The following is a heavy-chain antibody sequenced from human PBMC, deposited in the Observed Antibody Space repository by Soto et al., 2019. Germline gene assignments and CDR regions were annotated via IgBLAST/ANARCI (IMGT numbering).Heavy chain of an antibody. CDR3: ARDLYSGGWVRFDY. D-gene: IGHD6-19*01. Sequence: SETLSLTCTVSGGSISSYYWSWIRQPPGKGLEWIGYIYYSGSTNYNPSLKSRVTISVDTSKNQFSLKLSSVTAADTAVYYCARDLYSGGWVRFDYWGQGTQVTVSS. J-gene: IGHJ4*02. V-gene: IGHV4-59*01. CDR2: IYYSGST. CDR1: GGSISSYY.